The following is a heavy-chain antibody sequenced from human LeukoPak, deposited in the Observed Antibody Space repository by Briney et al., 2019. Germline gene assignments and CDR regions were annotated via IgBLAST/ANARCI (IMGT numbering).Heavy chain of an antibody. Sequence: GGSLRLSCAASGFTFDDYAMHWVRQAPGKGLEWVSGISWNSGSIGYADSVKGRFTISRDDAKSSLYLQKNSLRADDTAVYYCAKDGWPGSSYYRPFDYWGQGTLVTVSS. J-gene: IGHJ4*02. CDR1: GFTFDDYA. CDR3: AKDGWPGSSYYRPFDY. V-gene: IGHV3-9*01. CDR2: ISWNSGSI. D-gene: IGHD6-13*01.